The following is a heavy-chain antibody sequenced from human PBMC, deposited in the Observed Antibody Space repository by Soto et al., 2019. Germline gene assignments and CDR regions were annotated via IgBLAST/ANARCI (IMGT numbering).Heavy chain of an antibody. Sequence: QVHLVQSGAEVEKPGASVKVSCNTSGYTFTAYFMHWVRQAPGQGLEWMGWINPNHGGTDYAQKFQGRDTMTRDTSTTTSSMELSSLRSDDTAVYFCARARFSGRLGYFDMWGQGTKVTVSS. V-gene: IGHV1-2*02. CDR2: INPNHGGT. D-gene: IGHD1-26*01. CDR1: GYTFTAYF. J-gene: IGHJ3*02. CDR3: ARARFSGRLGYFDM.